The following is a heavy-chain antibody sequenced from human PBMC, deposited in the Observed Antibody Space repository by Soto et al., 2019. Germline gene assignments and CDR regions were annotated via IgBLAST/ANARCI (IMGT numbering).Heavy chain of an antibody. CDR3: ARGTPKYYYGSGTWFDP. D-gene: IGHD3-10*01. CDR2: IIPIFGTA. CDR1: GGTFSSYA. J-gene: IGHJ5*02. Sequence: GASVKVSCKASGGTFSSYAISWVRQAPGQGLEWMGGIIPIFGTANYAQKFQGRVTITADESTSTAYMELSSLRFEDTAVYYCARGTPKYYYGSGTWFDPWGQGTLVTVSS. V-gene: IGHV1-69*13.